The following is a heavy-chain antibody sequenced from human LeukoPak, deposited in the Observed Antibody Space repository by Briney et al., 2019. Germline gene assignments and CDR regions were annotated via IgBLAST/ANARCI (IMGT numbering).Heavy chain of an antibody. CDR2: LSGSGGST. CDR3: AKGYSSAWNFFDY. CDR1: GFTLRSYA. Sequence: GGSLRLSCVASGFTLRSYAMSWVRQAPGKGLEWVSSLSGSGGSTYYADSVKGRFTISRDNSKNTLHLQMNSLRAEDTAVYYCAKGYSSAWNFFDYWGQGTLVTVSS. D-gene: IGHD6-19*01. V-gene: IGHV3-23*01. J-gene: IGHJ4*02.